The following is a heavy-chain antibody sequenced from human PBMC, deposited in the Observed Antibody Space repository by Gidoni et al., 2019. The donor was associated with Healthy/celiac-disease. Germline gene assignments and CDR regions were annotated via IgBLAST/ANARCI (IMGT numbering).Heavy chain of an antibody. CDR3: ARAIVVVPAAFDY. V-gene: IGHV1-18*04. Sequence: QVQLVQSGAEGKKPGASGKVSCKATGNTYTSYGISWVRQAPGQGLDWMGWISAYNGNTNYAQKLQGRVTMTTATSPSTAYMELRSLRSDDPAVYYCARAIVVVPAAFDYWGQGTLVTVSS. CDR1: GNTYTSYG. CDR2: ISAYNGNT. D-gene: IGHD2-2*01. J-gene: IGHJ4*02.